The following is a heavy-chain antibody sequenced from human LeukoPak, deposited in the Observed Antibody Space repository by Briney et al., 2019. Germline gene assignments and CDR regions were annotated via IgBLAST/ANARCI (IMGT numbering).Heavy chain of an antibody. V-gene: IGHV3-23*01. D-gene: IGHD3-10*01. Sequence: GGSLRLSSAASGFTFISYAMSWLRQAPGKGLDWVSAYSGSGTNTYYADSVKGRFIISRDNSKNMLYLQMNSLRVEDTAVYYCAKAVGVLRGFDPWGQGTLVTVSS. J-gene: IGHJ5*02. CDR2: YSGSGTNT. CDR3: AKAVGVLRGFDP. CDR1: GFTFISYA.